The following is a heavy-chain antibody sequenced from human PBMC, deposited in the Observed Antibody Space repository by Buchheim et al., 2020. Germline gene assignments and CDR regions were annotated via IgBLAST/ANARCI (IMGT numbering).Heavy chain of an antibody. CDR1: GGSISSGSYY. Sequence: QVQLQESGPGLVKPSQTLSLTCTASGGSISSGSYYWSWIRQPAGKGLEWIGRIYTSGSTNYNPSLKSRVTMSVDTSKKQFSLKLSSVTAADTAVYYCARDPSPGAFDIWGQGT. CDR2: IYTSGST. CDR3: ARDPSPGAFDI. V-gene: IGHV4-61*02. J-gene: IGHJ3*02.